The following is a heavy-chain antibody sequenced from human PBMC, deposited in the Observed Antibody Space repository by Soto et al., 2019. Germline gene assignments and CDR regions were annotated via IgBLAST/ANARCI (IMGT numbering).Heavy chain of an antibody. CDR2: INPKSGGT. V-gene: IGHV1-2*02. J-gene: IGHJ4*02. D-gene: IGHD1-26*01. Sequence: VASVKVSCKASGYTFTVYYMHWVRQAPGQGLECMGWINPKSGGTMYPQKFQGRVTMTWDTSISTAYMALTRLRSDDTAVYYCARDLAKGGGSAGFDYWGQGTLVTVSS. CDR3: ARDLAKGGGSAGFDY. CDR1: GYTFTVYY.